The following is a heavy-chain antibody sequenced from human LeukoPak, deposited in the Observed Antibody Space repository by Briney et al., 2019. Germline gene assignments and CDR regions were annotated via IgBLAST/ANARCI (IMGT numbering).Heavy chain of an antibody. CDR2: IRSSSSTI. J-gene: IGHJ4*02. CDR3: ARSYSFDY. CDR1: GFTFSSYS. Sequence: PGGSLRLSCAASGFTFSSYSMNWVRQAPGKGLEWVSYIRSSSSTIYHTDTVKGRFTISRDNAKNSLYLQMNSLRDEDTAVYYCARSYSFDYWGQGTLVTVSS. D-gene: IGHD2-21*01. V-gene: IGHV3-48*02.